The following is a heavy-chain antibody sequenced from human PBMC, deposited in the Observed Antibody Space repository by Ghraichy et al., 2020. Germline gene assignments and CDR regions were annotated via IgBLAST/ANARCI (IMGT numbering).Heavy chain of an antibody. CDR1: GFTFSSYT. CDR3: ARRIAANDAFDI. V-gene: IGHV3-21*01. CDR2: ISGRNDFI. Sequence: GGSLRLSCAASGFTFSSYTMTWVRQAPGKGLEWVSSISGRNDFIYYAASMRGRFTISRDNAKNSLSLQMNSLRIEDTAVYYCARRIAANDAFDIWGQGTIVTVSS. J-gene: IGHJ3*02. D-gene: IGHD6-13*01.